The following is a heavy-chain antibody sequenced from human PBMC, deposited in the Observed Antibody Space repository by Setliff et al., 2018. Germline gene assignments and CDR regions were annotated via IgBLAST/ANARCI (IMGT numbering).Heavy chain of an antibody. V-gene: IGHV3-23*01. D-gene: IGHD2-15*01. CDR3: ARTCSGSGCYAGLES. CDR1: GFTFSTYF. Sequence: GGSLRLSCAASGFTFSTYFMSWARQAPGKGLEWVSAISGDSVSIYYADSVRGRFTISRDNSKNTLYLQMNNLRDEDTAVYYCARTCSGSGCYAGLESWGQGTPVTVTS. CDR2: ISGDSVSI. J-gene: IGHJ4*02.